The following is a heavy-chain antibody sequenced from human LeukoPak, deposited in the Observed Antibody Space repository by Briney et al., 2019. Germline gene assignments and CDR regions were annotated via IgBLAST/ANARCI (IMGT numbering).Heavy chain of an antibody. D-gene: IGHD3-3*01. J-gene: IGHJ4*02. V-gene: IGHV3-30-3*01. CDR1: GFTFSSYA. CDR2: ISYDGSNK. CDR3: ARDPSYYDFWSGYVY. Sequence: GGSLRLSCAASGFTFSSYAMHWVRQAPGKGLEWVAVISYDGSNKYYADSVKGRFTISRDNSKNTLYLQMNSLRAEDTAVYYCARDPSYYDFWSGYVYWGQGTLVTVSS.